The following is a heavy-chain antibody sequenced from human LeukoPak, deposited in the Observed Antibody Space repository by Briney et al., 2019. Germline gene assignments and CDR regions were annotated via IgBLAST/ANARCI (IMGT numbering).Heavy chain of an antibody. CDR2: ISYDGSNK. V-gene: IGHV3-30-3*01. J-gene: IGHJ3*02. CDR1: RFTFSSYA. D-gene: IGHD1-14*01. CDR3: ARAPGNAFGI. Sequence: PGRSLRLYCAAARFTFSSYAMHWVRQAPGKGLEWVAVISYDGSNKYYADSVKGRFTISRDNSKNTLYLQMNSLRAENTDVYYCARAPGNAFGIWGQGTMVTVSS.